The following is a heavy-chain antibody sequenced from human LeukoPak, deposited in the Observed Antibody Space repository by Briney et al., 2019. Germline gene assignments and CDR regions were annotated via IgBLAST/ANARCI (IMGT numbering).Heavy chain of an antibody. J-gene: IGHJ4*02. Sequence: GGSLRLSCAASGFTFDDYAMLWVRQAPGKGLEWVSLISGDGGSTYYADSVKGRFTISRDNSKNSLYLQMNSLRTEDTALYYCAKDHEYYYGSGSYGPDYWGQGTLVTVSS. CDR1: GFTFDDYA. D-gene: IGHD3-10*01. CDR3: AKDHEYYYGSGSYGPDY. V-gene: IGHV3-43*02. CDR2: ISGDGGST.